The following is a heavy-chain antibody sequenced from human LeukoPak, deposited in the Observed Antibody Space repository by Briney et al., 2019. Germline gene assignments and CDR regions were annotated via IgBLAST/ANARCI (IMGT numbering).Heavy chain of an antibody. J-gene: IGHJ4*02. CDR3: AKDMYGRYCSSTSCYTSFDY. Sequence: GGSLRLSCAASGFTFDDYAMHWVRQAPGKGLEWVSGISWNSGSIGYADSVKDRFTISRDNAKNSLYLQMNSLRAEDTALYYCAKDMYGRYCSSTSCYTSFDYWGQGTLVTVSS. V-gene: IGHV3-9*01. D-gene: IGHD2-2*02. CDR1: GFTFDDYA. CDR2: ISWNSGSI.